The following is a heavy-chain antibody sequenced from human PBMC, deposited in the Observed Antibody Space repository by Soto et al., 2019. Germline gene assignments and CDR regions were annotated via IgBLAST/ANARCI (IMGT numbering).Heavy chain of an antibody. CDR3: ARRIGSRNWFDP. D-gene: IGHD2-15*01. Sequence: QVQLVQSGAEVKKPGASVKVSCKASGYTFTSYDINWVRQATGQGLEWMGWMNPNSGNTGYAQKFQGRVTMTRDTPTRTAYMELRSLRSEDTAVYYCARRIGSRNWFDPWGQGTLVTVSS. J-gene: IGHJ5*02. CDR2: MNPNSGNT. V-gene: IGHV1-8*01. CDR1: GYTFTSYD.